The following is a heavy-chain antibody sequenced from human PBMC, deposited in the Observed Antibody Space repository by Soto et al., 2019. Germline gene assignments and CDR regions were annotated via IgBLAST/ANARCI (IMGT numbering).Heavy chain of an antibody. CDR3: ARDREMRFDY. J-gene: IGHJ4*02. V-gene: IGHV3-33*01. CDR2: IWHEGINK. CDR1: GFTFSYYG. Sequence: GGSLRLSCAAPGFTFSYYGMHWVRQAPGKGLEWVAVIWHEGINKDYADAVKGRFTISRDNSKNTLYLQMNSLRVEDTAVYYCARDREMRFDYWGQGTLVTVSS.